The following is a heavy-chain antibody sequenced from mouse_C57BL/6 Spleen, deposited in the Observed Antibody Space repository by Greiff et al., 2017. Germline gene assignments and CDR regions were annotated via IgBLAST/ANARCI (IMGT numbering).Heavy chain of an antibody. D-gene: IGHD2-5*01. CDR1: GSTFTSYW. V-gene: IGHV1-64*01. Sequence: QVQLKQPGAELVKPGASVKLSCKASGSTFTSYWMHWVKQRPGQGLEWIGMIHPNSGSTNYNEKFKSKATLTVDKSSSTAYMQLSSLTSEDSAVYYCARCDSKGYWGQGTTLTVSS. CDR2: IHPNSGST. J-gene: IGHJ2*01. CDR3: ARCDSKGY.